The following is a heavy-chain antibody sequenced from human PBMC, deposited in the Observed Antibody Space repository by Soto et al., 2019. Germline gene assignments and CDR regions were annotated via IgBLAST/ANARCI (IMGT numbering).Heavy chain of an antibody. CDR2: ISSSGSTI. CDR1: GFTFSNYV. CDR3: ARDNSVQGGDRGFYCDERDFFFDY. J-gene: IGHJ4*02. Sequence: AGGSLRLSCAASGFTFSNYVINWVRQAPGKGLEWVSYISSSGSTIYYADSVRGRFTISRDNAKNSLYLQMNSLRDEDTAVYYCARDNSVQGGDRGFYCDERDFFFDYWGQGALVTVSS. V-gene: IGHV3-48*02. D-gene: IGHD2-21*01.